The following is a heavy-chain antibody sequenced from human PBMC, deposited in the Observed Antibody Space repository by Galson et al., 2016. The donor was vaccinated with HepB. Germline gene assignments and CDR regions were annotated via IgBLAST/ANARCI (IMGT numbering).Heavy chain of an antibody. V-gene: IGHV2-70*01. CDR1: GFSLNTGMC. D-gene: IGHD5-12*01. J-gene: IGHJ4*02. Sequence: PALVKPTQTLTLTCSFSGFSLNTGMCVSWIRQPPGKALEWLALIDWHDDKYYNTSLKTRLTISKAASKNQVVLTMTNMDPVDTATYYCARAGPAGYITGNYDYWGQGTLVTVSS. CDR2: IDWHDDK. CDR3: ARAGPAGYITGNYDY.